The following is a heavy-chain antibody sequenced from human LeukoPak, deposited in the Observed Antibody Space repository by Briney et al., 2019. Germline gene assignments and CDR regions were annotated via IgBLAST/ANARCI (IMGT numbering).Heavy chain of an antibody. CDR2: XSAYNGNT. CDR3: ASGYYDSSPSDGFDY. V-gene: IGHV1-18*01. Sequence: WMGWXSAYNGNTNYAQKLQGRVTMTTDTSTSTAYMELRSLRSDDTAVYYCASGYYDSSPSDGFDYWGQGTLVTVSS. D-gene: IGHD3-22*01. J-gene: IGHJ4*02.